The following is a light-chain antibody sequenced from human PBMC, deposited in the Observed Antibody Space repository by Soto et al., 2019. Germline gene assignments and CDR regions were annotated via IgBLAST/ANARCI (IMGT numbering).Light chain of an antibody. CDR3: QQYNSYSYT. CDR2: DAS. V-gene: IGKV1-5*01. J-gene: IGKJ2*01. CDR1: QSINIW. Sequence: DIQMTQSPSTLSASVGDRVTITCRASQSINIWLAWYQQKPGKAPKFLIYDASTLESRVPSRFSGSGSGTEFTLTISSLQPDDFATYYCQQYNSYSYTFGQGTKLEIK.